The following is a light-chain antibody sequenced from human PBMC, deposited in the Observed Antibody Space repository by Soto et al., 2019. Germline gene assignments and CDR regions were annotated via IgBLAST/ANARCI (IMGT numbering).Light chain of an antibody. V-gene: IGKV3-11*01. Sequence: EIVLTQSPGTLSLSPGERAILSCRASQNVRDYLAWYQQKPGQAPRLLIYDASNRATDIPARFSGSGSGTDFTLTISSLEPEDSAVYYCQQRSNFGQGTKLEIK. CDR2: DAS. CDR3: QQRSN. J-gene: IGKJ2*01. CDR1: QNVRDY.